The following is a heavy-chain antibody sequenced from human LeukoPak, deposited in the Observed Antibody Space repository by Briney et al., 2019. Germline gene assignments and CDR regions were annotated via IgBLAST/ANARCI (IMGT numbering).Heavy chain of an antibody. Sequence: GGSLRLSCAASGFTFSSYAMSWVRQAPGKGLEWVSAISGSGGSTYYADSVKGRFTISRDNSKNTLYLQMNSLRAEDTAVYYCAKAPCSSTSCLRYADYWGQGTLVTVSS. CDR3: AKAPCSSTSCLRYADY. D-gene: IGHD2-2*01. V-gene: IGHV3-23*01. CDR1: GFTFSSYA. CDR2: ISGSGGST. J-gene: IGHJ4*02.